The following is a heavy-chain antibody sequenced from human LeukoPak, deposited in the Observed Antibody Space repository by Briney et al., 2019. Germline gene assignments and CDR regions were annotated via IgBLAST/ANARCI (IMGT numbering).Heavy chain of an antibody. V-gene: IGHV1-69*10. Sequence: SVKVSCKASGGGFSSYLFTWVRQARGQGLEWMGVITPLLGKTSNAERFQGRVTITADEATRTVYMELSSLRSEDTAVYYCARTEALSGTALAHWGQGTLVTVSS. CDR2: ITPLLGKT. J-gene: IGHJ4*02. CDR1: GGGFSSYL. CDR3: ARTEALSGTALAH. D-gene: IGHD1-7*01.